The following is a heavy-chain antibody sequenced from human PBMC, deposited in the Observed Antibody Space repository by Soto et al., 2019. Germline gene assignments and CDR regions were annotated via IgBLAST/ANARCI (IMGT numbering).Heavy chain of an antibody. CDR2: IHYSGST. V-gene: IGHV4-59*08. CDR3: ARHVNVAVAGTGFDY. Sequence: QVQLQESGPGLVKPSETLSLTCTVSGGSIGSYYWSWIRQPPGKGLEWIGHIHYSGSTNYNPSLRSRVTMSVVTSQNQFSLKLSSVTAADTAVYYCARHVNVAVAGTGFDYWGQGTLVTVSS. J-gene: IGHJ4*02. CDR1: GGSIGSYY. D-gene: IGHD6-19*01.